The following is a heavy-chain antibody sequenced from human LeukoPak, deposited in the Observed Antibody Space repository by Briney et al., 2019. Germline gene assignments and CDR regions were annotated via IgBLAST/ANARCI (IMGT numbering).Heavy chain of an antibody. J-gene: IGHJ4*02. D-gene: IGHD3-10*01. Sequence: GGSLRLSCAASGFTFSSSAMSWVRQAPGKGLEWVSTISGSGDRTYYADSVKSRFTISRDNFKNTLFLHMNSLRAEDTAVYSCAKGYYGSGSYGWFDYWGQGTLVTVSS. CDR2: ISGSGDRT. CDR1: GFTFSSSA. V-gene: IGHV3-23*01. CDR3: AKGYYGSGSYGWFDY.